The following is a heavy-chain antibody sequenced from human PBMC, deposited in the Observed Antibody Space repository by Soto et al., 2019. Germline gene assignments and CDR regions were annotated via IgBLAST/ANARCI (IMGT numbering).Heavy chain of an antibody. D-gene: IGHD2-15*01. V-gene: IGHV1-18*01. J-gene: IGHJ5*02. CDR2: ISAYNGNT. CDR3: ARVPIVVVVAATGVGNWFDP. CDR1: GYTFTSYG. Sequence: ASVKVSCKASGYTFTSYGISWVRQAPGQGLEWMGWISAYNGNTNYAQKLQGRVTMTTDTSTSTAYMELRSLRSDDTAVYYCARVPIVVVVAATGVGNWFDPWGQGTLVTVSS.